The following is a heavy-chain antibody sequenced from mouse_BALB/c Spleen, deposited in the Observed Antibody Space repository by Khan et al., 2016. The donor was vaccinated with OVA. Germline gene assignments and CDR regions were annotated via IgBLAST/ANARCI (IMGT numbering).Heavy chain of an antibody. J-gene: IGHJ2*01. Sequence: EVQLQESGPGLVKPSQSLSLTCTVTGYSITSGHGWNWIRQFPGNKLEWMGYISYSGSTNYNPSLKSRISITRDTSKNQFFLQLNSVTTEDTATYYCARGNYYGYYFDYWGQGTTLTVSS. V-gene: IGHV3-2*02. CDR3: ARGNYYGYYFDY. CDR2: ISYSGST. D-gene: IGHD1-1*01. CDR1: GYSITSGHG.